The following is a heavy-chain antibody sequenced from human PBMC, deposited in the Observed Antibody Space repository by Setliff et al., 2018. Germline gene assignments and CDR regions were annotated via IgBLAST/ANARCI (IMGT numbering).Heavy chain of an antibody. CDR3: AREQWLDPPGYYYMDV. Sequence: SETLSLTCAVYGGSFSGYYWSWIRQPPRKRLEWIGEIIHSGSANYNPSLKSRVTMSIDTSKNQFSLKLNSVTAADMAVYYCAREQWLDPPGYYYMDVWAKGTTVTVSS. CDR1: GGSFSGYY. J-gene: IGHJ6*03. CDR2: IIHSGSA. V-gene: IGHV4-34*12. D-gene: IGHD6-19*01.